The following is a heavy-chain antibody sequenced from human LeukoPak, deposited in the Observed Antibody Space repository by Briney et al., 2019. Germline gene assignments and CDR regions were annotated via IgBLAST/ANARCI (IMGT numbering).Heavy chain of an antibody. V-gene: IGHV1-2*02. CDR1: GYTFTSYA. Sequence: ASVKVSCKASGYTFTSYAIHWVRQAPGQGLEWMGWITPSGGTNYQQKFQGRVDITWDTSITTVYMDLSRLTSDDTAVYYCARDRYGDGFAHLDYWGQGALVTVSS. CDR2: ITPSGGT. D-gene: IGHD5-24*01. J-gene: IGHJ4*02. CDR3: ARDRYGDGFAHLDY.